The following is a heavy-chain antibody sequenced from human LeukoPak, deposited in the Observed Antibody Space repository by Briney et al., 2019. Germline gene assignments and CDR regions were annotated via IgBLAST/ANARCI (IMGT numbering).Heavy chain of an antibody. Sequence: ASVKVSCKASGYTFTSYYMHWVRQAPGQGLEWMGIINPSGGSTSYAQRFQGRVTMTRDMSTSTVYMELSSLRSEDTAVYYCARGPGDVLGDYWGQGTLVTVSS. D-gene: IGHD2-8*01. CDR1: GYTFTSYY. V-gene: IGHV1-46*01. J-gene: IGHJ4*02. CDR3: ARGPGDVLGDY. CDR2: INPSGGST.